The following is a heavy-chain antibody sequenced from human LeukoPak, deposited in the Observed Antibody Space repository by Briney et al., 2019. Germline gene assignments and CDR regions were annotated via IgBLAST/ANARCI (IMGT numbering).Heavy chain of an antibody. Sequence: GGSLRLSCAASGFTFSSYSMNWVRQAPGKGLEWVSSVSSSSSYIYYADSVKGRFTISRDNAKNSLYLQMNSLRAEDTAVYYCASISSGWYWDYWGQGTLVTVSS. CDR2: VSSSSSYI. D-gene: IGHD6-19*01. CDR1: GFTFSSYS. CDR3: ASISSGWYWDY. V-gene: IGHV3-21*01. J-gene: IGHJ4*02.